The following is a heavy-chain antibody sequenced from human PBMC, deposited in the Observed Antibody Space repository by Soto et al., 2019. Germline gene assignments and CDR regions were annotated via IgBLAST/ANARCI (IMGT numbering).Heavy chain of an antibody. V-gene: IGHV1-46*01. D-gene: IGHD3-22*01. CDR3: ARAPFTIYDTSGYYDY. CDR2: INPSGGST. Sequence: GASVKVSCKATGYTFTNYYMHWVRQAPGQGLEWMGIINPSGGSTNYARKFQGRVTMTRDPSTSTVYMELSSLRSEDTAIYYCARAPFTIYDTSGYYDYWGQGTLVTVSS. J-gene: IGHJ4*02. CDR1: GYTFTNYY.